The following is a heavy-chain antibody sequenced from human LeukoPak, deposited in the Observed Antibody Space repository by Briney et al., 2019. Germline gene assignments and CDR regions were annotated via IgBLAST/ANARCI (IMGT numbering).Heavy chain of an antibody. V-gene: IGHV3-9*02. J-gene: IGHJ4*02. CDR2: ISWNSGSI. CDR3: AKASGYAAPYYFDY. D-gene: IGHD5-12*01. Sequence: SLRLSCAASGFTSDDYAMHWVRQAPGKGLEWVSGISWNSGSIGYADSVKGRFTISRDNAKNSLYLQMNSLRAEDTALYYCAKASGYAAPYYFDYWGQGTLVTVSS. CDR1: GFTSDDYA.